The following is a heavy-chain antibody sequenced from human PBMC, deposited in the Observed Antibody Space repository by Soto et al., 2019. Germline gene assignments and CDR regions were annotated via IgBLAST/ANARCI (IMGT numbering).Heavy chain of an antibody. CDR3: AREDNWNYVVQAPFYGMDV. CDR2: ISAYNGNT. J-gene: IGHJ6*02. CDR1: GYTFTSYG. D-gene: IGHD1-7*01. V-gene: IGHV1-18*01. Sequence: QVQLVQSGAEVKKPGASVKVSCKASGYTFTSYGISWVRQAPGQGLEWMGWISAYNGNTNYAQKLQGRVTMTTDTSTSTAYMELRSLRSDDTAVYYCAREDNWNYVVQAPFYGMDVWGQGTTVTVSS.